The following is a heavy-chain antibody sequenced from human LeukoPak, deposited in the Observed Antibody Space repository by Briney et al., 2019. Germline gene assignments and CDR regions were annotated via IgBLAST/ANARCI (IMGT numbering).Heavy chain of an antibody. V-gene: IGHV4-4*07. Sequence: SETLSLTCTVCGGSISSYYWSWIRQPAGKGVEWIGRIYTSGSTNYNPSLKSRVTMSVDTSKNQFSLKLSSVTAADTAVYYCARDSRYSTNRVCYSRHDHWGQGTLRTVSS. J-gene: IGHJ4*02. CDR1: GGSISSYY. CDR3: ARDSRYSTNRVCYSRHDH. CDR2: IYTSGST. D-gene: IGHD2-8*01.